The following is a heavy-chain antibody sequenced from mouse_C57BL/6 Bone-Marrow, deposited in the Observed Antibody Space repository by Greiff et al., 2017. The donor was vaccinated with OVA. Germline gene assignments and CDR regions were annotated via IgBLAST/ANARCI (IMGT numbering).Heavy chain of an antibody. D-gene: IGHD1-1*01. V-gene: IGHV1-69*01. CDR3: AREDYDGSRGDWYFDV. CDR2: IDPSDSYT. J-gene: IGHJ1*03. Sequence: QVQLQQPGAELVMPGASVKLSCKASGYTFTSYWMHWVKQRPGQGLEWIGEIDPSDSYTNYTQKFTGQSTLTVDKSSSTAYMQLSRLTSEDSAVYYCAREDYDGSRGDWYFDVWGTGTTVTVSS. CDR1: GYTFTSYW.